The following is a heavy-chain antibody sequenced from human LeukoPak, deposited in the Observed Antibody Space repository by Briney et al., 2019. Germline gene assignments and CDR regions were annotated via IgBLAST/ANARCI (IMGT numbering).Heavy chain of an antibody. CDR3: ARLNRYCSSTSCPNWFDP. J-gene: IGHJ5*02. Sequence: SETLSLTCTVSGGSISSSSYYWGWIRQPPGKGLEWIGSIYYSGSTYYNPSLKSRVTISVDTSKNQFSLKLSSVTAADTAVYYCARLNRYCSSTSCPNWFDPWGQGTLVTVSS. CDR2: IYYSGST. V-gene: IGHV4-39*07. CDR1: GGSISSSSYY. D-gene: IGHD2-2*01.